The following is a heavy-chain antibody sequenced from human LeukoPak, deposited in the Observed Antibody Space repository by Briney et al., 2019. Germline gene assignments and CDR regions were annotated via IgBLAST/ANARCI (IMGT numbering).Heavy chain of an antibody. D-gene: IGHD6-13*01. CDR2: MNPNSGNT. J-gene: IGHJ4*02. CDR3: ARDGSGYSSSCFDY. CDR1: GYTFTSYD. V-gene: IGHV1-8*01. Sequence: GASVKVSCKASGYTFTSYDINWVRQATGQGLEWKGWMNPNSGNTGYAQKFQGRVTMTRDTSISTAYMELSRLRSDDTAVYYCARDGSGYSSSCFDYWGQGTLVTVSS.